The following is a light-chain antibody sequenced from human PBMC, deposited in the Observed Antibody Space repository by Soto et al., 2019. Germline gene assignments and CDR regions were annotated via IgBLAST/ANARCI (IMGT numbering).Light chain of an antibody. CDR2: GAS. CDR1: QSVSSSY. Sequence: EIVLTQSPGTLSLSPGERATLSCRASQSVSSSYLAWYQQKPGQAPRLLIYGASSRATGIPDRFSGGGSGTDFTLTISRLEPDDFAVYYCQQYGTSPFTFGPGTKVDIK. V-gene: IGKV3-20*01. CDR3: QQYGTSPFT. J-gene: IGKJ3*01.